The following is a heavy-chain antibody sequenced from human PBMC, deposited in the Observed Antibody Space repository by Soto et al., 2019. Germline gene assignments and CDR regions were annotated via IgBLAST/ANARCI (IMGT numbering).Heavy chain of an antibody. CDR3: AKASGRVHDGMHV. V-gene: IGHV3-23*01. J-gene: IGHJ6*02. D-gene: IGHD3-10*01. Sequence: EVQVLESGGGSVQPGGSLRLSCAATGFPFSMFAMNWVRQAPGKGLEWVSGIRGSGGGTYYADSEKGRFTISRDDSRNMFYLEMNTLRGEDTAVYYCAKASGRVHDGMHVWGQGTTVTVSS. CDR1: GFPFSMFA. CDR2: IRGSGGGT.